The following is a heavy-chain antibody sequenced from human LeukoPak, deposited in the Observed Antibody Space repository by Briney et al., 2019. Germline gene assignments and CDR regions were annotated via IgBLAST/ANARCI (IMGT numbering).Heavy chain of an antibody. V-gene: IGHV1-69*13. Sequence: SVKVSCKASGGTFISYAISWVRQAPGQGLEWMGGIIPIFGSANYAQKFQGRVTITADESTSTAYMELSSLRSEDTAVYFCARGVSSGTYYKSHYYYYMDVWGKGTSVTISS. D-gene: IGHD3-10*01. CDR3: ARGVSSGTYYKSHYYYYMDV. CDR2: IIPIFGSA. CDR1: GGTFISYA. J-gene: IGHJ6*03.